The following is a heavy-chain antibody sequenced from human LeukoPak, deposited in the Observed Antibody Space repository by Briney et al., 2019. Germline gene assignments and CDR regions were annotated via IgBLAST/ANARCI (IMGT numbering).Heavy chain of an antibody. CDR1: GGSISSSNYY. CDR3: ARKVVVVTARYGYNWFDP. D-gene: IGHD2-21*02. Sequence: SETLSLTCTVSGGSISSSNYYWGWIRQPPGKGLEWIGSIYYSGSTYYNPSLKSRVTISVDTSKNQFSLKLSSVTAADTAVYYCARKVVVVTARYGYNWFDPWGQGTLVTVSS. V-gene: IGHV4-39*01. J-gene: IGHJ5*02. CDR2: IYYSGST.